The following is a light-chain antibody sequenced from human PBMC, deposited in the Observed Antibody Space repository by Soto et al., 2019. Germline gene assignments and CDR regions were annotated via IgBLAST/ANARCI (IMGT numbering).Light chain of an antibody. CDR1: QSISRS. J-gene: IGKJ1*01. CDR3: LQYGSSPL. V-gene: IGKV3-20*01. Sequence: LTQTHSSLSASVGDRVTITCRASQSISRSLAWYQHQPGKAPKLLIYGASSRATGIPDRFSGSGSGTDFTLTICRLEPEDFAVYYCLQYGSSPLFGHGTKVDI. CDR2: GAS.